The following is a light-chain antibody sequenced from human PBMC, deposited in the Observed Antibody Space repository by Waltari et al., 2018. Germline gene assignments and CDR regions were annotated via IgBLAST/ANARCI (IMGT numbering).Light chain of an antibody. CDR3: QQRSNWPPMT. J-gene: IGKJ5*01. V-gene: IGKV3-11*01. Sequence: ELVLTQSPATLSLSPGERATLSCRASQSVDSYLAWYQQKPGQAPRLRIYDASNRATGSPARFSGSGSGTDFTLTISSLEPEDFAVYYCQQRSNWPPMTFGQGTRLEIK. CDR1: QSVDSY. CDR2: DAS.